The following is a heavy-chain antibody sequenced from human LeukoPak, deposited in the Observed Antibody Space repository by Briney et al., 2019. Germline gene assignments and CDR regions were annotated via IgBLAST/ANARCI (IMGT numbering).Heavy chain of an antibody. CDR3: ASYIVATIGLGDMEGAFDI. CDR2: IIPIFGTA. D-gene: IGHD5-12*01. V-gene: IGHV1-69*06. J-gene: IGHJ3*02. Sequence: SVKVSCTASGGTFSSYAISWVRQAPGQGLEWMGGIIPIFGTANYAQKFQGRVTITADKSTSTAYMELSSLRSEDTAVYYCASYIVATIGLGDMEGAFDIWGQGTMVTVSS. CDR1: GGTFSSYA.